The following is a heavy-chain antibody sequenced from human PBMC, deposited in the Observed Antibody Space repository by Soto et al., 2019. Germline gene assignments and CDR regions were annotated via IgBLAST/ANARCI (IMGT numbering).Heavy chain of an antibody. V-gene: IGHV1-46*01. Sequence: QVHLVQSGAEVKKPGASVNVSCQASGSITNHHMHWVRQAPGQGLEWMGIFNPSGLSTTYAQKFQGRVTITRDTSTSTVYMELSSLTSEVTAVYFCAKVTHRGPIAVAGPLGSWGQGTLVIVSS. CDR3: AKVTHRGPIAVAGPLGS. D-gene: IGHD6-19*01. CDR2: FNPSGLST. J-gene: IGHJ4*02. CDR1: GSITNHH.